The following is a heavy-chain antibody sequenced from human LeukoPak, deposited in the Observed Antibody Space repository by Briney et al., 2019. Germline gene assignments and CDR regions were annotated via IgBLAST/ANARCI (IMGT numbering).Heavy chain of an antibody. CDR2: ISGSGEFI. J-gene: IGHJ4*02. CDR1: GFTFSSYS. V-gene: IGHV3-21*01. CDR3: ARDDSHGYHFFDS. Sequence: GGSLGLSCAASGFTFSSYSMNWIRQAPGKGLEWVSSISGSGEFIYYGDSVKGRVTLSRENGKNSLYLQMNSVRPEDMAVYYCARDDSHGYHFFDSWGRGTLVTVSS. D-gene: IGHD3-22*01.